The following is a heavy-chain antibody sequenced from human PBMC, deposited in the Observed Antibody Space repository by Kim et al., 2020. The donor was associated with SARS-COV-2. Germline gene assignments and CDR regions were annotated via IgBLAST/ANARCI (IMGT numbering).Heavy chain of an antibody. J-gene: IGHJ6*02. Sequence: ASVKVSCKASGYTFTGYYMHWVRQAPGQGLEWMGRINPNSGGTNYAQKFQGRVTMTRDTSISTAYMELSRLRSDDTAVYYCARAWLGVITIKERYYYYGMDVWGQGTTVTVSS. CDR2: INPNSGGT. CDR1: GYTFTGYY. CDR3: ARAWLGVITIKERYYYYGMDV. V-gene: IGHV1-2*06. D-gene: IGHD6-19*01.